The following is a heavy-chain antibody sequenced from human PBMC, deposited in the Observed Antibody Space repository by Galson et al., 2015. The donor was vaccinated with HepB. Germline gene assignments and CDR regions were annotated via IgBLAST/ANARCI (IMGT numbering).Heavy chain of an antibody. CDR2: IYLDDSDT. CDR3: AKEAGP. Sequence: QSGAEVKKPGESLKTSCKVSGDSFSNYWIGWVRQMPGKGLEWMGLIYLDDSDTRYSPSFQGQVTISADKSISTAYLQWSSLRASDTATYYCAKEAGPWGQGTLVTVSS. CDR1: GDSFSNYW. J-gene: IGHJ5*02. V-gene: IGHV5-51*01.